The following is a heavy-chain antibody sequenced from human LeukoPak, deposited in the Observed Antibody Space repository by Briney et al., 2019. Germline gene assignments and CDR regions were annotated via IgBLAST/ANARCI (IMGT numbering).Heavy chain of an antibody. CDR1: GFTFSSYS. D-gene: IGHD3-10*01. CDR3: ARFSGSYYNPLDY. CDR2: ISSSSSYI. J-gene: IGHJ4*02. V-gene: IGHV3-21*01. Sequence: GGSLRLSCAASGFTFSSYSMNWVRQAPGKGLEWVSSISSSSSYIYYADPVKGRFTISRDNAKNSLYLQMNSLRAEDTAVYYCARFSGSYYNPLDYWGQGTLVTVSS.